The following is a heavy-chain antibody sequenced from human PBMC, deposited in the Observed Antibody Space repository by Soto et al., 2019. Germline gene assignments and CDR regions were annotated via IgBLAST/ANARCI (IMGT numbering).Heavy chain of an antibody. J-gene: IGHJ4*02. CDR2: IYYSGST. V-gene: IGHV4-59*01. Sequence: PSETLSLTCTVSGGSISSYYWSWIRQPPGKGLEWIGYIYYSGSTNYNPSLKGRVTISVDTSKNQFSLKLSSVTAADTAVYYCASGLDSYGYKYYFDYWGQGTLVTVSS. D-gene: IGHD5-18*01. CDR1: GGSISSYY. CDR3: ASGLDSYGYKYYFDY.